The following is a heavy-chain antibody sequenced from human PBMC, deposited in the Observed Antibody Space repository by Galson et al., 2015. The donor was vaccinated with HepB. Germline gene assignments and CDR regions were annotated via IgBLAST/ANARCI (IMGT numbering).Heavy chain of an antibody. D-gene: IGHD6-6*01. J-gene: IGHJ4*02. CDR3: VNLDDSSSSAFDY. Sequence: SLRLSCAASGFTFSSYAMHWVRQAPGKGLEYVSAISSNGGSTYYADSVKGRFTISRDNSKNTLYLQMSSLRAEDTAVYYCVNLDDSSSSAFDYWGQGTLVTVSS. V-gene: IGHV3-64D*06. CDR1: GFTFSSYA. CDR2: ISSNGGST.